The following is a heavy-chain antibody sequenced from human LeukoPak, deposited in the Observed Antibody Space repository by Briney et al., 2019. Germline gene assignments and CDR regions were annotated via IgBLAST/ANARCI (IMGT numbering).Heavy chain of an antibody. J-gene: IGHJ4*02. CDR2: ISAYNGNT. Sequence: ASVKVSCKASGYTFTSYGISWVRQAPGQGLEWMGWISAYNGNTNYAQKLQGRVTMTTDTSTSTAYMELRSLRSDDTAVYYCARVDSSNWYEYRGYFDYWGQGTLVTVSS. D-gene: IGHD6-13*01. CDR3: ARVDSSNWYEYRGYFDY. V-gene: IGHV1-18*01. CDR1: GYTFTSYG.